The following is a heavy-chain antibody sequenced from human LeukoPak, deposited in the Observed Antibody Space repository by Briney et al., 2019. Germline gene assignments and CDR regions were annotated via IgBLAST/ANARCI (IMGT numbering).Heavy chain of an antibody. J-gene: IGHJ4*02. V-gene: IGHV4-59*01. CDR2: IYHTGIT. Sequence: SETLSLTCTVSGASISSYYWSWIRQPPGKGLKWIGHIYHTGITNYNPSLKSRVTISVDTSKNQFSLKLNSVTAADTAVHYCARIGLGDYFDYWGQGTLVTVSS. CDR3: ARIGLGDYFDY. CDR1: GASISSYY.